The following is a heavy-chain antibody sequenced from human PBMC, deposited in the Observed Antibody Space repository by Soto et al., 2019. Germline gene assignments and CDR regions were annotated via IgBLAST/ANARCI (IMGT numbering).Heavy chain of an antibody. CDR1: GYTFTSYG. Sequence: QVQLVQSGAEVKKPGASVKVSCKASGYTFTSYGISWVRQAPGQGLEWMGWISAYNGNTNYAQKLQARVTMPTHPSTRTAYMELRSLRSDDTAVYYCARDNCIAVAGTLGCWFDPWGQGTLVTVSS. J-gene: IGHJ5*02. CDR2: ISAYNGNT. D-gene: IGHD6-19*01. V-gene: IGHV1-18*01. CDR3: ARDNCIAVAGTLGCWFDP.